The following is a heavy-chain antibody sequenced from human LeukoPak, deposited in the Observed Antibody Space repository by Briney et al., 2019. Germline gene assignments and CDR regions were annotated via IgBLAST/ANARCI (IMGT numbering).Heavy chain of an antibody. CDR1: GFTFSSYD. J-gene: IGHJ4*02. CDR2: IGTAGDT. V-gene: IGHV3-13*01. D-gene: IGHD2-15*01. CDR3: ARGYCSGGSCYEEQLKLLDY. Sequence: GGSLRLSCAASGFTFSSYDMHWVRQATGKGLEWVSAIGTAGDTYYPGSVKGRFTISRENAKNSLYPQMNSLRAGDTAVYYCARGYCSGGSCYEEQLKLLDYWGQGTLVTVSS.